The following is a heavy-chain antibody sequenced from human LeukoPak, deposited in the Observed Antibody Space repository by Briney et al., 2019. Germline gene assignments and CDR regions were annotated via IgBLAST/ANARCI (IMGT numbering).Heavy chain of an antibody. V-gene: IGHV1-69*01. J-gene: IGHJ4*02. CDR1: GGTFSSYA. Sequence: SVKVSCKASGGTFSSYAISWVRQAPGQGLEWMGGIIPIFGTANYAQKFQGRVTITADESTSTAYMELSSLRSEDTAVYYCASGYCGGDCYFDYWGQGTLVTVYS. CDR3: ASGYCGGDCYFDY. D-gene: IGHD2-21*02. CDR2: IIPIFGTA.